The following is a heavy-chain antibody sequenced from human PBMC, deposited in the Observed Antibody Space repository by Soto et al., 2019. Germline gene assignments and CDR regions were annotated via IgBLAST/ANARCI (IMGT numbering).Heavy chain of an antibody. D-gene: IGHD1-1*01. CDR1: GFTFSSYT. V-gene: IGHV3-33*01. Sequence: QVQVVESGGGVVQPGRSLRLSCAASGFTFSSYTMYWVRQAPGKGLEGVAVIWHDGSNKYYVDSVKGRFTISRDNSKNTLYLQMNSLRVEDTAVYYCAREDWNDGHYCGMGVWGQGTTVTVSS. CDR2: IWHDGSNK. CDR3: AREDWNDGHYCGMGV. J-gene: IGHJ6*02.